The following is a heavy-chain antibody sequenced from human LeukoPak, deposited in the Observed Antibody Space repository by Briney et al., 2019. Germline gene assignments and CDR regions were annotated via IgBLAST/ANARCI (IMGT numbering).Heavy chain of an antibody. CDR2: INHSGST. Sequence: PSETLSLTCAVYGGSFSGYYWSWIRQPPGKGLEWIGEINHSGSTNYNPSLKSRVTISVDTSKNQFSLKLSSVTAADTAVYYCARDLRSYSSGYAFDYWGQGTLVTVSS. CDR3: ARDLRSYSSGYAFDY. CDR1: GGSFSGYY. J-gene: IGHJ4*02. D-gene: IGHD6-19*01. V-gene: IGHV4-34*01.